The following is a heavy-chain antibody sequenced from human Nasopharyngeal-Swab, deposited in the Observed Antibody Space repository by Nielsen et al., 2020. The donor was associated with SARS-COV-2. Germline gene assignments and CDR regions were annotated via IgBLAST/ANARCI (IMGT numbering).Heavy chain of an antibody. CDR2: VYYSGAT. J-gene: IGHJ4*02. Sequence: SETLSLTCTVSGDSISSIGYYWGWIRQPPGKGLQFIGSVYYSGATYYSPPLKSRVTISVDTAKNQFYLQLNSVTAADTAVYFCARLRTTKPDIWGQGTLVTVSS. V-gene: IGHV4-39*01. D-gene: IGHD1-1*01. CDR1: GDSISSIGYY. CDR3: ARLRTTKPDI.